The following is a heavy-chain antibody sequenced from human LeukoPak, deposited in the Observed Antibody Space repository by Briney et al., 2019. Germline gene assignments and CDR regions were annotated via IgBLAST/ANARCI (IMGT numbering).Heavy chain of an antibody. CDR3: ARVDTAMVIDY. CDR2: IIPIFGTA. CDR1: GYTFTSYD. D-gene: IGHD5-18*01. Sequence: SVKVSCKASGYTFTSYDINWVRQATRQGLEWMGRIIPIFGTANYAQKFQGRVTITTDESTSTAYMELSSLRSEDTAVYYCARVDTAMVIDYWGQGTLVTVSS. J-gene: IGHJ4*02. V-gene: IGHV1-69*05.